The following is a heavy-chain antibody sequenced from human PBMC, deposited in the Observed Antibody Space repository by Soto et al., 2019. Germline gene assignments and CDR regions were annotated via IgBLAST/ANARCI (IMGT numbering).Heavy chain of an antibody. CDR2: IRKDGSQR. V-gene: IGHV3-7*05. D-gene: IGHD6-25*01. CDR3: ARDVSPGSSGLYFEAFDI. CDR1: EFAFSSYW. J-gene: IGHJ3*02. Sequence: EVQLMESGGGLVQPGGSLTLSCAASEFAFSSYWMTWVRQAPGKGLEWVANIRKDGSQRSYLDSVRGRFTISRDNSKNSLYLQMNSLRAEDTALYFCARDVSPGSSGLYFEAFDIWGQGTMVTVSS.